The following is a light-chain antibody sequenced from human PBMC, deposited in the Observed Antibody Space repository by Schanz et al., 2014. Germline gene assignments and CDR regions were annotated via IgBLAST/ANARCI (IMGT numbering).Light chain of an antibody. Sequence: EIVLTQSPATLSLSPGERATLSCRASQSVSSSYLAWYQQKPGQAPRLLIYGASRRATGTPDRFSGSGSGTDFTLTINRLEAEDFAVYYCQQYVESPGTFGQGTRLEI. CDR3: QQYVESPGT. CDR2: GAS. V-gene: IGKV3-20*01. CDR1: QSVSSSY. J-gene: IGKJ1*01.